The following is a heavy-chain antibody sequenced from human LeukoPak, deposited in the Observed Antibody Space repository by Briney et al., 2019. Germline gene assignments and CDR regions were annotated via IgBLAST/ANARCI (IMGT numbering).Heavy chain of an antibody. V-gene: IGHV4-39*01. CDR3: ARSDFYAFDN. D-gene: IGHD2/OR15-2a*01. CDR1: DGSISISSYY. Sequence: SETLSLTCIVSDGSISISSYYWGWIRQPPGKGLEWIGTIYYSGSTYYNPSLRSRLTISADTSKNQFSLKLTSVSAADTAVYYCARSDFYAFDNWGQGTLVTVSS. J-gene: IGHJ4*02. CDR2: IYYSGST.